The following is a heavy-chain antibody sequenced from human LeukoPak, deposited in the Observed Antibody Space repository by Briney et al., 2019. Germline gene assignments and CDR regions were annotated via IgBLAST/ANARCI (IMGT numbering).Heavy chain of an antibody. J-gene: IGHJ4*02. V-gene: IGHV3-7*01. CDR2: IKEDGSEK. CDR3: ARDLGVCSGGTCYSVYDY. Sequence: PGGFLRLSCAASGFIVSRYWMSWVRQAPGKGLEWVADIKEDGSEKHCVDSVKGRFTISRDNAENSLYLQMNSLRAEDTAIYYCARDLGVCSGGTCYSVYDYWGQGTLVTVSS. D-gene: IGHD2-15*01. CDR1: GFIVSRYW.